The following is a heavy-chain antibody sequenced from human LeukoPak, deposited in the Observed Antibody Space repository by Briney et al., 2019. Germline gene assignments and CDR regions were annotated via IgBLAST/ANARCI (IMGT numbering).Heavy chain of an antibody. V-gene: IGHV4-61*05. CDR2: IYYSGST. J-gene: IGHJ4*02. CDR1: GASISSSYY. Sequence: SETLSLTCTVSGASISSSYYWGWIRQPPGKGLEWIGYIYYSGSTNYNPSLESRVTMSIDTSNNHFSLKLTCVTDTDTAVYYCARSPGYRGYDYWGQGTLVTVSS. D-gene: IGHD5-24*01. CDR3: ARSPGYRGYDY.